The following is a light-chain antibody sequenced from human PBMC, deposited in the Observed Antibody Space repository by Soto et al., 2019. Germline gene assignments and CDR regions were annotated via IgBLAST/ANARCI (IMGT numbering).Light chain of an antibody. V-gene: IGLV2-14*01. Sequence: QSVLTQPASVSGSRGQSITISCTGTSSDVGGYNYVSWYQQHPGKAPKLMIYDVSNRPSGVSNRFSGSKSGNTASLTISGLQAEDEADYYCSSYTSSSTHNYVFGTGTKVTVL. J-gene: IGLJ1*01. CDR2: DVS. CDR1: SSDVGGYNY. CDR3: SSYTSSSTHNYV.